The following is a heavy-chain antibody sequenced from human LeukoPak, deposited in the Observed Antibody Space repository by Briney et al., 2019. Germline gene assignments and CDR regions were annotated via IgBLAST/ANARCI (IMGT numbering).Heavy chain of an antibody. CDR2: CYYSGST. J-gene: IGHJ6*03. V-gene: IGHV4-39*07. CDR3: ARARWLSGYYYYMDV. CDR1: GGSISSSSYY. D-gene: IGHD3-10*01. Sequence: SETLSLTCTVSGGSISSSSYYWGWNRQPPGKGLEWNGSCYYSGSTYYNPSLKSRVTISVDTSKSQFSLKLSSVTAADTAVYYCARARWLSGYYYYMDVWGKGTTVTISS.